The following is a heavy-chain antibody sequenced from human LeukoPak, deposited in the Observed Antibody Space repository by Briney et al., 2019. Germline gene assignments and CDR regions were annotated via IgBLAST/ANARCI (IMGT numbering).Heavy chain of an antibody. CDR1: GDTFTNYY. V-gene: IGHV1-8*01. Sequence: ASVKVSCKASGDTFTNYYMHWVRQATGQGLEWMGWMNPNSGNTGYAQKFQGRVTMTRNTSISTAYMELSSLRSEDTAVYYCARGATSNWNGGFDPWGQGTLVTVSS. J-gene: IGHJ5*02. CDR2: MNPNSGNT. D-gene: IGHD1-1*01. CDR3: ARGATSNWNGGFDP.